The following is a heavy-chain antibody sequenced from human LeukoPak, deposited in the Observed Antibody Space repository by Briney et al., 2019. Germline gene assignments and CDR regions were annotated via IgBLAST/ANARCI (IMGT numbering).Heavy chain of an antibody. V-gene: IGHV1-2*04. CDR1: GYTFTGYY. CDR2: INPNSGGT. D-gene: IGHD2-2*01. J-gene: IGHJ4*02. Sequence: ASVKVSCKASGYTFTGYYMHWVRQAPGQGLEWMGWINPNSGGTNYAQKFQGWVTMTRDTSISTAYMELSRLRSDDTAVYYCARGAALFDIVVVPAAIPFDYWGQGTLVPVSS. CDR3: ARGAALFDIVVVPAAIPFDY.